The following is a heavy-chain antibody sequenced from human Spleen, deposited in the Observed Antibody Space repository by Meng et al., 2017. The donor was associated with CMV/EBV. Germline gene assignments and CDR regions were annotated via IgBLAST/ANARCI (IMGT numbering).Heavy chain of an antibody. V-gene: IGHV4-61*01. J-gene: IGHJ5*02. CDR1: GGSVTTYINY. Sequence: SETLSLTCTVSGGSVTTYINYWSWIRQPPGKELEWIGYIFYIGTTNYNPSLDSRVTISVDTSKNQFSLNLSSVTAADTAVYYCARDRGAQWLFTWFDPWGQGTLVTVSS. CDR2: IFYIGTT. D-gene: IGHD6-19*01. CDR3: ARDRGAQWLFTWFDP.